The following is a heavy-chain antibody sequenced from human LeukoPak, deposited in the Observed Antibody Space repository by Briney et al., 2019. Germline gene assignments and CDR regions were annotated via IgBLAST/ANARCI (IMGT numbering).Heavy chain of an antibody. D-gene: IGHD1-1*01. CDR2: IYHSGST. CDR1: GYSISSGYY. V-gene: IGHV4-38-2*02. Sequence: PSETLSLTCTVSGYSISSGYYWGWIRQPPGKGLEWIGSIYHSGSTNYNPSLKSRVTISVDTSKNQFSLKLSSVTAADTAVYYCARWGYTQAYYFDYWGQGTLVTVSS. J-gene: IGHJ4*02. CDR3: ARWGYTQAYYFDY.